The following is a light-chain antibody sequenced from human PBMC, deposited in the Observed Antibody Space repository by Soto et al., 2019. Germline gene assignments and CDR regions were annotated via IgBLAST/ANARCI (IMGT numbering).Light chain of an antibody. CDR1: SSNIGNYY. V-gene: IGLV1-51*01. CDR2: DNT. CDR3: GAWDSSLNVYL. Sequence: QSALTQPLSVSAAPGQKISISCSGSSSNIGNYYVSWYHQLPGTAPKLLIYDNTKRPSGIPDRFSGSKSGTSATLAITGLQTGAEGHYSPGAWDSSLNVYLFVGGTKVT. J-gene: IGLJ1*01.